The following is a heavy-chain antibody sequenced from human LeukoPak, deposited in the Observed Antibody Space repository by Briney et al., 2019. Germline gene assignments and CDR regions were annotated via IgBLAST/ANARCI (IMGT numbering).Heavy chain of an antibody. CDR1: GFTFSSHS. Sequence: GGSLRLSCAASGFTFSSHSMNWVRQAPGKGLEWVSYISSSSSTIYYADSVKGRFTISRDNAKNSLYLQMNSLRAEDTAVYYCARGAYHYEDWGQGTLVTVSS. J-gene: IGHJ4*02. CDR2: ISSSSSTI. D-gene: IGHD3-16*01. CDR3: ARGAYHYED. V-gene: IGHV3-48*01.